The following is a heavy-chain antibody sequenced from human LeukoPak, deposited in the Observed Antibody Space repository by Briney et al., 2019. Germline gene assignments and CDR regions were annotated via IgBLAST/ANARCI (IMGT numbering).Heavy chain of an antibody. J-gene: IGHJ4*02. V-gene: IGHV1-2*02. CDR1: GYTFTGYY. Sequence: GASVKVSCTASGYTFTGYYIPWVRQAPGQGLEWMGWINPHSGGTNYAQKFQGGVTMTRDMSITTAYMELSSLRSDDTAVYYCARDVGEYCSSINCYASHYWGQGTLVTVSS. D-gene: IGHD2-2*01. CDR2: INPHSGGT. CDR3: ARDVGEYCSSINCYASHY.